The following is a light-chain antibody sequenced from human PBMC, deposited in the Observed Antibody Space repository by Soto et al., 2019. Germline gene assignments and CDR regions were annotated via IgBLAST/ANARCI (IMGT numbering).Light chain of an antibody. CDR3: QVWDSSSDRLVV. J-gene: IGLJ2*01. CDR2: DNS. CDR1: DNGSKP. Sequence: SYELTQPPSVSVAPGQPARITCGGTDNGSKPVHWDQQKPGQAPVLVVFDNSDRASGIPGRLSGSNSGNTATLTISRVEAGDEADYYCQVWDSSSDRLVVFGGGTKLTVL. V-gene: IGLV3-21*02.